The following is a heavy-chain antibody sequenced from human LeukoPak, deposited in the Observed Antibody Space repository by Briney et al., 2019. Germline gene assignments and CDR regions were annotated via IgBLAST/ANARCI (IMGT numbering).Heavy chain of an antibody. V-gene: IGHV4-31*01. CDR3: ARDRSPRGAFDI. Sequence: PSETLSLTCTVSGGSISSGGYYWSWIRQHPGKGLEWIGYIYYSGSTYYNPSLKSQVTISVDTSKNQFSLKLSSVTAADTAVYYCARDRSPRGAFDIWGQGTMVTVSS. J-gene: IGHJ3*02. CDR1: GGSISSGGYY. CDR2: IYYSGST.